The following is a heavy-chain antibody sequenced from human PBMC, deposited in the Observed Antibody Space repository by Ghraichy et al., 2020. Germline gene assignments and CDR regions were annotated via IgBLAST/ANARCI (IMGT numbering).Heavy chain of an antibody. CDR1: GGSVSSGSYY. CDR2: IYYSGST. D-gene: IGHD3-10*01. Sequence: SETLSLTCTVSGGSVSSGSYYWSWIRQPPGKGLEWIGYIYYSGSTNYNPSLKSRVSISVDTSKNQFSLKLRSVTAADTAVYYCARGHALKYYGSGRFDYWGQGTLVTVSS. J-gene: IGHJ4*02. CDR3: ARGHALKYYGSGRFDY. V-gene: IGHV4-61*01.